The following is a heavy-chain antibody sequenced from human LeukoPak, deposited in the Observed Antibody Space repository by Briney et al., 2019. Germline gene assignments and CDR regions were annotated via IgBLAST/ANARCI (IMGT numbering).Heavy chain of an antibody. CDR3: AKDPFDQMLPENWFDP. Sequence: GASVKASCKVSGYTFTNYYIHWVRQAPGQGLEWVGWMNPNSGDTNYARSFQGRVTMTRDTSISTAYMELSRLRFDDTAVYYCAKDPFDQMLPENWFDPWGQGTLVTVSS. D-gene: IGHD2-2*01. CDR1: GYTFTNYY. V-gene: IGHV1-2*02. CDR2: MNPNSGDT. J-gene: IGHJ5*02.